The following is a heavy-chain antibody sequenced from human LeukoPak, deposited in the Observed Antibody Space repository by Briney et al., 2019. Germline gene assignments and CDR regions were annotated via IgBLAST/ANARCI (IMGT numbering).Heavy chain of an antibody. CDR3: ARDLDCYDYVWGNPFDY. V-gene: IGHV3-74*01. D-gene: IGHD3-16*01. J-gene: IGHJ4*02. CDR1: GFTFSSYW. Sequence: GGSLRLSCAASGFTFSSYWMHWVRQAPGKGLVWVSRINSDGSSTSYADSVKGRFTISRDNAKNTLYLQMNSLRAEDTAVYYCARDLDCYDYVWGNPFDYWGQGTLVTVSS. CDR2: INSDGSST.